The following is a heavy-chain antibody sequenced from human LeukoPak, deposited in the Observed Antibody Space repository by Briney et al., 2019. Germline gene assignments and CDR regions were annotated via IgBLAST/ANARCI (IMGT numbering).Heavy chain of an antibody. CDR3: ALPRDYCNGSGGSCYSGYFHN. V-gene: IGHV1-2*02. J-gene: IGHJ1*01. Sequence: ASVKVSCKASGYTFTGYYMHWVRQAPGQGLEWMGWINPNSGDTNYAQKFQGRVTMIRDTSISTAYMELSRLKSDDTAVYYCALPRDYCNGSGGSCYSGYFHNWGQGTLVTVSS. CDR1: GYTFTGYY. D-gene: IGHD2-15*01. CDR2: INPNSGDT.